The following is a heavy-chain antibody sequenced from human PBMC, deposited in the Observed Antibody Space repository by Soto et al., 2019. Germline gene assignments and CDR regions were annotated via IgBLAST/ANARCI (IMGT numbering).Heavy chain of an antibody. D-gene: IGHD3-9*01. CDR1: GGTFSSYA. V-gene: IGHV1-69*13. CDR2: IIPIFGTA. Sequence: ASVKVSCKASGGTFSSYAISWVRQAPGQGLEWMGGIIPIFGTANYAQKFQGRVTITADESTSTAYMELSSLRSEDTAVYYCARDLPDILTGYSSWGQGTLVTVSS. J-gene: IGHJ4*02. CDR3: ARDLPDILTGYSS.